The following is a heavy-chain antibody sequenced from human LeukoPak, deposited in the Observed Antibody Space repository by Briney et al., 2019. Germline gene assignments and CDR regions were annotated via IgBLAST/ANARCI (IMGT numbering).Heavy chain of an antibody. CDR3: AKDSSPLAGELRGVLDY. J-gene: IGHJ4*02. D-gene: IGHD1-26*01. V-gene: IGHV3-23*01. Sequence: PGGSLRLSCAASGFTFSSYAMSWVRQAPGKGLEWVSAISGSGGSTYYADSVKGRFTISRDNSKNTLYLQMNSLRAEDTAVYYCAKDSSPLAGELRGVLDYWGQGTLVTVSS. CDR1: GFTFSSYA. CDR2: ISGSGGST.